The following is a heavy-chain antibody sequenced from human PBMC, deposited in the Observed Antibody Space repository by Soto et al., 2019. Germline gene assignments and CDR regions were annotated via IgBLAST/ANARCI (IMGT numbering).Heavy chain of an antibody. J-gene: IGHJ5*02. CDR1: GYTFTGYY. CDR2: INPNSGGT. D-gene: IGHD3-10*01. V-gene: IGHV1-2*04. CDR3: ARDSELLWFGDPIGGNWFDP. Sequence: ASVKVSCKASGYTFTGYYMHWVRQAPGQGLEWMGWINPNSGGTNYAQKFQGWVTMTRDTSISTAYMELSRLRSDDTAVYYCARDSELLWFGDPIGGNWFDPWGQGTLVTVSS.